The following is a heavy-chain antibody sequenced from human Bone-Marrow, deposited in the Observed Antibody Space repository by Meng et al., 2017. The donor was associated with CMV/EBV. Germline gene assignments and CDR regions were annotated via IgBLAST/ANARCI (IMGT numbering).Heavy chain of an antibody. CDR2: IYWDDDK. CDR1: FSLSTSGVG. J-gene: IGHJ5*02. CDR3: AHILDDYSNYQEGGFDP. Sequence: FSLSTSGVGVGWIRQPPGKALEWLALIYWDDDKRYSPSLKSRLTITKDTSKNQVVLTMTNMDPVDTATYYCAHILDDYSNYQEGGFDPWGQGTLVTVSS. V-gene: IGHV2-5*02. D-gene: IGHD4-11*01.